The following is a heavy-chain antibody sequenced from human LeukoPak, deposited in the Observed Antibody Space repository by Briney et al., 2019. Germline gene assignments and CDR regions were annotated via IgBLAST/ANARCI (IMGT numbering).Heavy chain of an antibody. CDR2: INTDGSST. CDR3: AREKYQRGYSY. V-gene: IGHV3-74*01. Sequence: GGSLRLSCAASGFTFSDYWMHCVRQAPGKGLVWVSHINTDGSSTTYADSVKGRFTISRDNAKNTLYLQMNSLRAEDTAVYYCAREKYQRGYSYWGQGTLVTVSS. J-gene: IGHJ4*02. D-gene: IGHD5-18*01. CDR1: GFTFSDYW.